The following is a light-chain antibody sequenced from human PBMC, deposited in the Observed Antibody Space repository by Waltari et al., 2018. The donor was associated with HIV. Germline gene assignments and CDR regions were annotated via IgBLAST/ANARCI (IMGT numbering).Light chain of an antibody. V-gene: IGLV1-51*02. CDR2: ENN. CDR1: TSNIGNSY. CDR3: GTWDNNLSAWV. J-gene: IGLJ3*02. Sequence: QSVLTQPPSVSAAPGQKVTISCSGSTSNIGNSYVSWYQQLPGTAPKLVIYENNKRPSGIPARFSGSKSGTSATLGITGLQTGDEADYYCGTWDNNLSAWVFGGGTKLTVL.